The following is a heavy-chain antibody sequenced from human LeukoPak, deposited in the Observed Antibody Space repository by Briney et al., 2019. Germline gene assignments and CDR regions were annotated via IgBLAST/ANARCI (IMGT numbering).Heavy chain of an antibody. D-gene: IGHD2-2*01. J-gene: IGHJ4*02. CDR3: ARVGKYCSSTSCYHFDY. CDR1: GFTFSSYS. Sequence: PGGSLRFSCAASGFTFSSYSMNWVRQAPGKGLEWVSSISSSSSYIYYADSVKGRFTISRDNAKNSLYLQMNSLRAEDTAVYYCARVGKYCSSTSCYHFDYWGQGTLVTVSS. CDR2: ISSSSSYI. V-gene: IGHV3-21*01.